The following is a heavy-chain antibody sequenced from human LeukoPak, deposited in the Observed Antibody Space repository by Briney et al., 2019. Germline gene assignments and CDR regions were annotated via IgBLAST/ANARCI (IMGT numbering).Heavy chain of an antibody. J-gene: IGHJ4*02. CDR1: GGSISSSSYY. CDR3: ARQSPGSGRFDY. V-gene: IGHV4-39*01. CDR2: IYYSGST. D-gene: IGHD2-15*01. Sequence: PSETLSLTCTVSGGSISSSSYYWGWIRQPPGKGLEWIGSIYYSGSTYYNPSLKSRVTISVDTSKNQFSLKLSSVTAADTAVYYCARQSPGSGRFDYWGQGTLSPSPQ.